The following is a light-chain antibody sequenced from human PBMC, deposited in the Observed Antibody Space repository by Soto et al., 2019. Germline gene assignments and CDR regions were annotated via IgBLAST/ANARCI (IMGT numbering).Light chain of an antibody. J-gene: IGKJ1*01. CDR3: QQHGSSPWT. CDR2: SVS. V-gene: IGKV3-15*01. Sequence: EIVMTQSPATLSVSPGERATLSCRASQSVASNLAWYQQKPGQAPRLLIYSVSSRATGIPARFSGSGSGTDFTLTISRLEPEDFAVYYCQQHGSSPWTFGQGTKVDIK. CDR1: QSVASN.